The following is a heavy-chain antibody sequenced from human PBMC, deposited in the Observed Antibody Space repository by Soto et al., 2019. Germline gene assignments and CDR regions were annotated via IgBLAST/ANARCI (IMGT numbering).Heavy chain of an antibody. J-gene: IGHJ4*02. CDR3: XXXXXXXXFDY. CDR1: GFTFSPSG. V-gene: IGHV3-33*03. CDR2: IWSDGTTK. Sequence: QVQLVESGGGVVQPGTSLRLSCAASGFTFSPSGMHWVRQAXXXGLEWVAVIWSDGTTKDYADSVKGRFTISRDNSKXXXXXXXXXXXXXXXXXXXXXXXXXXXXFDYWGQGTLVTVSS.